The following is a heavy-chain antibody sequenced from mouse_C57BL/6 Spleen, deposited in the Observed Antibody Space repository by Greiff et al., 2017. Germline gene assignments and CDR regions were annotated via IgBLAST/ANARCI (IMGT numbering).Heavy chain of an antibody. CDR1: GFTFSSYG. V-gene: IGHV5-6*01. CDR2: ISSGGSYT. CDR3: ERLYYDYAGAMFAY. D-gene: IGHD2-4*01. Sequence: EVQVVESGGDLVKPGGSLKLSCAASGFTFSSYGMSWVRQTPDKRLEWVATISSGGSYTYYPDSVKGRFTISRDNAKNTLYLQMSSLKSEDTAMYYCERLYYDYAGAMFAYWGQGTLVTVSA. J-gene: IGHJ3*01.